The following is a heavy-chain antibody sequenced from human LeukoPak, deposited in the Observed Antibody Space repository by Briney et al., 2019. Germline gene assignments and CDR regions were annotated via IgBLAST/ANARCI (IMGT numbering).Heavy chain of an antibody. J-gene: IGHJ4*02. D-gene: IGHD2-2*01. CDR1: GFTFSSYA. V-gene: IGHV3-23*01. CDR2: ISGSGGST. Sequence: PGGSLRLSCAASGFTFSSYAMSWVRQAPGKGLEWVSAISGSGGSTYYADSVKGRFTISRDNSKNTLYQQMNSLRAEDTAVYYCAKDGSRALGYCSSTSCFNLGYWGQGTLVTVSS. CDR3: AKDGSRALGYCSSTSCFNLGY.